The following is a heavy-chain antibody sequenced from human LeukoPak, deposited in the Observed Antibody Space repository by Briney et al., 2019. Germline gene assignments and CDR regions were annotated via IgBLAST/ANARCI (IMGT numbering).Heavy chain of an antibody. CDR2: ISYDVSSK. Sequence: GGSLILSCAASGFTFSNYAMHWVRQAPGKGLEWVAFISYDVSSKYYADSVKGRFTISRDNSKNMMYLQMSSLRAGDTAVYYCARRGHDYGDSEWFDPWGQGTLVTVSS. D-gene: IGHD4-17*01. V-gene: IGHV3-30*04. CDR1: GFTFSNYA. CDR3: ARRGHDYGDSEWFDP. J-gene: IGHJ5*02.